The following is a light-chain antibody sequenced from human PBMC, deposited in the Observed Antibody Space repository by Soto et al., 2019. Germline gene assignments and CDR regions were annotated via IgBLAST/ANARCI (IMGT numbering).Light chain of an antibody. CDR1: QGISSY. CDR2: AAS. Sequence: AIRMTQSASSLSASTGDRVTITCRASQGISSYLAWYQQKPGKAPKLLIYAASTLQSGVPSRFSGSGSGTDFTLTISCLQSEDFATYYCQQYYSYPQFTFGPGTKVDIK. CDR3: QQYYSYPQFT. V-gene: IGKV1-8*01. J-gene: IGKJ3*01.